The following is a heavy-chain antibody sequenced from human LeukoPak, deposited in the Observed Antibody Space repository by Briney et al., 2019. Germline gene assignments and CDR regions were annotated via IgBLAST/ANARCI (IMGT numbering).Heavy chain of an antibody. V-gene: IGHV4-61*02. CDR2: INTSGST. CDR3: ARNTLGAFDI. D-gene: IGHD3-3*02. J-gene: IGHJ3*02. CDR1: GGSISSGSYF. Sequence: SETLSLTCIVSGGSISSGSYFWTWIRQPAGKGLEWIGRINTSGSTNYNPSLKSGVTISVDTSKNQFSLILSSVTAADTAVYYCARNTLGAFDIWVQGTTVTVSS.